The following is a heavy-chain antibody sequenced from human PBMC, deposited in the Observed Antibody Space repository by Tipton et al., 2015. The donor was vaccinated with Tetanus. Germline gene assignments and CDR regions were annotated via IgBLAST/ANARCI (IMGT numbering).Heavy chain of an antibody. V-gene: IGHV3-7*01. Sequence: SLRLSCTGSGITFKTYWMSWVRQAPGKGLEWVASMNHDGAEKYYVDSVKGRFTLSRDNAKKSVYLEMSSLRDEDTALYYCARGRRAKAHYFYYAMDVWGQGTTVIVSS. CDR3: ARGRRAKAHYFYYAMDV. D-gene: IGHD4/OR15-4a*01. CDR1: GITFKTYW. CDR2: MNHDGAEK. J-gene: IGHJ6*02.